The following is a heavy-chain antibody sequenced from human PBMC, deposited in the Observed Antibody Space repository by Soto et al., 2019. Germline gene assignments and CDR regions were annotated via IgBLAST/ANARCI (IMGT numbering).Heavy chain of an antibody. CDR2: IYYSGST. D-gene: IGHD2-8*01. CDR1: GGSISSGDYY. CDR3: ARVPFKYCTNGVCYGGYYFDY. J-gene: IGHJ4*02. Sequence: SETLSLTCTVSGGSISSGDYYWSWIRQPPGKGLEWIGYIYYSGSTYCNPSLKSRVTISVDTSKNQFSLKLSSVTAADTAVYYCARVPFKYCTNGVCYGGYYFDYWGQGTLVTVSS. V-gene: IGHV4-30-4*01.